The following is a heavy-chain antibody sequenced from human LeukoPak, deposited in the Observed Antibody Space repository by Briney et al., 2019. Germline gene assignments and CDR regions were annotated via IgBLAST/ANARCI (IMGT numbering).Heavy chain of an antibody. J-gene: IGHJ4*02. Sequence: PSQTLSLTCTVSGGSISSGDYYWSWIRQPPGKGLEWIGYIYYSGSTYYKPSLKSRVTISVDTSKNQFSLKLSSVTAADTAVYYCAREQQGGVGAAWGFDYWGQGTLVTVSS. CDR2: IYYSGST. D-gene: IGHD1-26*01. V-gene: IGHV4-30-4*01. CDR1: GGSISSGDYY. CDR3: AREQQGGVGAAWGFDY.